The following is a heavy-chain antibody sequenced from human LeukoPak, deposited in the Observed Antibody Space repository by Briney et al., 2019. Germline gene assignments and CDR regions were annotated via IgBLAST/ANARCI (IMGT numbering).Heavy chain of an antibody. D-gene: IGHD3-10*01. V-gene: IGHV5-51*01. CDR3: ARQKVRGVINNWFDP. Sequence: GQPLKISCKGSGYSFTSYWIAWVRQMPGKGLGWMGIIYPGDFDTRYSPSFQGQVTISADKSISTAYLQWSSLKASDTAMYYCARQKVRGVINNWFDPWGQGTLVTVSS. CDR1: GYSFTSYW. J-gene: IGHJ5*02. CDR2: IYPGDFDT.